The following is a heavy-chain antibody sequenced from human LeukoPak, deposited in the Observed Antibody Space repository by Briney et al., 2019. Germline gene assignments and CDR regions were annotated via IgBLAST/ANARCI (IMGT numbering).Heavy chain of an antibody. J-gene: IGHJ4*02. CDR1: GYTFTSYY. V-gene: IGHV1-46*01. D-gene: IGHD5-18*01. CDR3: AREGADTAMPFDY. Sequence: ASVKVSCKASGYTFTSYYVHCVRQAPGQGLEWMGIINPSGGSTSYAQKFQGRVTMTRDTSTSTVYMELSSLRSEDTAVYYCAREGADTAMPFDYWGQGTLVTVSS. CDR2: INPSGGST.